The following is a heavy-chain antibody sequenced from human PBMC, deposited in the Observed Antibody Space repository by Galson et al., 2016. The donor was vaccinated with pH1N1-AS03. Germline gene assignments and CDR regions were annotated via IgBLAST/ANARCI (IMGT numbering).Heavy chain of an antibody. CDR3: AIDWEPHMRMDCFDP. J-gene: IGHJ5*02. CDR2: VSGHDGET. CDR1: GYTFTSYG. D-gene: IGHD1-26*01. Sequence: SVKVSCKASGYTFTSYGISWVRQAPGQGLEWMGWVSGHDGETNYAEYMEGRVTMTADTSTGTAYMEPRSLRSDDTSVYYCAIDWEPHMRMDCFDPWDQGTLVTVAS. V-gene: IGHV1-18*04.